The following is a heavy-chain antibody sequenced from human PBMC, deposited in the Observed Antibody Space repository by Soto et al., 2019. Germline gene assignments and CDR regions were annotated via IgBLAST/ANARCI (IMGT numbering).Heavy chain of an antibody. J-gene: IGHJ3*02. Sequence: VQLVQSGPEVKKPGASVKVSCKASGYSFTTHAISWVRQAPGQGLEGKGWNNPYKGNTKYGQKLQGGVNMTTDTYTSTAYMEGGSLRADDTAVYYCARGQQCPVTMFGVVVSSMGTVDIWGHGTVVTVSS. CDR1: GYSFTTHA. V-gene: IGHV1-18*01. CDR3: ARGQQCPVTMFGVVVSSMGTVDI. D-gene: IGHD3-3*01. CDR2: NNPYKGNT.